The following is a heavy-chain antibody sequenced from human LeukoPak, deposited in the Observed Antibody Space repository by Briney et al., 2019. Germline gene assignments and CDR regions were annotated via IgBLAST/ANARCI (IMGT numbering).Heavy chain of an antibody. Sequence: SETLSLSCTVSGGSISSGSYYWSWIRQPAGKGLEWIGRIYTSGSTNYNPSLKSRVTISVDTSKNQFSLKLSSVTAADTAVYYCARSSSSGCYDPLDYWGQGTLVTVSS. J-gene: IGHJ4*02. V-gene: IGHV4-61*02. D-gene: IGHD6-19*01. CDR3: ARSSSSGCYDPLDY. CDR2: IYTSGST. CDR1: GGSISSGSYY.